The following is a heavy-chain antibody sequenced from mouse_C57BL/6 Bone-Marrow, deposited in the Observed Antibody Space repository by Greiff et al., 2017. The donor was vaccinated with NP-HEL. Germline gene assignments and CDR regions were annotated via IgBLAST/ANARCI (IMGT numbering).Heavy chain of an antibody. CDR3: TRRVLRLLFAY. CDR1: GYTFTDYE. CDR2: IDPETGGT. J-gene: IGHJ3*01. Sequence: QVHVKQSGAELVRPGASVTLSCKASGYTFTDYEMHWVKQTPVHGLEWIGAIDPETGGTAYNQKFKGKAILTADKSSSTAYMELRSLTSEDSAVYYCTRRVLRLLFAYWGQGTLVTVSA. V-gene: IGHV1-15*01.